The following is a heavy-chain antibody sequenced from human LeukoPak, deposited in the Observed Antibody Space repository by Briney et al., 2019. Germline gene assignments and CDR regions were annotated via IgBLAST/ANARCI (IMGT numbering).Heavy chain of an antibody. J-gene: IGHJ4*02. V-gene: IGHV3-48*04. CDR3: ARVEAGEQPDY. Sequence: PGGSLRLSCAASGFTFSSYAMHWVRQAPGKGLEWVSYISRSGSTIYSADSVKGRFTISRDNAKNSLFLQMNSLRAEDTAVYYCARVEAGEQPDYWGQGTLVTVSS. D-gene: IGHD6-13*01. CDR2: ISRSGSTI. CDR1: GFTFSSYA.